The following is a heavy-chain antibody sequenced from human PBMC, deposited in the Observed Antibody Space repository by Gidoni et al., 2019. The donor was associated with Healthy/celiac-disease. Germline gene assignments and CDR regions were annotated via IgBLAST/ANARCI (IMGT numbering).Heavy chain of an antibody. CDR2: IYYSGST. D-gene: IGHD3-10*01. Sequence: QLQLQESGPGLVKPSETLSLTCTVSGGSISSSSYYWGWIRQPPGKGLEWIGSIYYSGSTYYNPSLKSRVTISVDTSKNQFSLKLSSVTAADTAVYYCARRNELLWFGELLYLDSGFDYWGQGTLVTVSS. J-gene: IGHJ4*02. CDR3: ARRNELLWFGELLYLDSGFDY. V-gene: IGHV4-39*01. CDR1: GGSISSSSYY.